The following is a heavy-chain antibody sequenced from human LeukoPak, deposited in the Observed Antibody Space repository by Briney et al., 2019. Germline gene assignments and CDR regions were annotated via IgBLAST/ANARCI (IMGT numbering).Heavy chain of an antibody. J-gene: IGHJ4*02. CDR1: GFTFSTYT. CDR2: ISSSSSSI. CDR3: ARDYYGSVDY. D-gene: IGHD3-10*01. V-gene: IGHV3-21*01. Sequence: GGSLRLSCAASGFTFSTYTMNWVRQAPGKGLEWVSSISSSSSSIYYTDSVKGRFTISRDNAKNSLYLQMNSLRAEDTAVYYCARDYYGSVDYWGQGTLVTVSP.